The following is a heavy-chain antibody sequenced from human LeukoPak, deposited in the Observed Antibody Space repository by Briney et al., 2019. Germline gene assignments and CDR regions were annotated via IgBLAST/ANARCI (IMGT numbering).Heavy chain of an antibody. Sequence: GGSLRLSCAASGFTFSSYAMSWVRQAPGKGLEWVSAISGSGGSTYYADSVKGRFTISRDNAKNSQYLQMNSLRAEDTAVYYCARDGSNPRGYYYYYMDVWGKGTTVTVSS. D-gene: IGHD2-15*01. CDR1: GFTFSSYA. CDR2: ISGSGGST. CDR3: ARDGSNPRGYYYYYMDV. J-gene: IGHJ6*03. V-gene: IGHV3-23*01.